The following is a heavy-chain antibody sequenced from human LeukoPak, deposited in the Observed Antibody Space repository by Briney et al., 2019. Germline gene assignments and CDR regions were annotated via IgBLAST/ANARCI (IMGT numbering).Heavy chain of an antibody. V-gene: IGHV4-39*07. CDR3: ARDASRYDCSGGSCYHRPLNGMDV. D-gene: IGHD2-15*01. CDR1: GGSISSSSYY. Sequence: SETLSLTCTVSGGSISSSSYYWGWIRQPPGKGLEWIGSIYYSGSTYYNPSLKSRVTISVDTSKNQFSLKLSSVTAADTAVYYCARDASRYDCSGGSCYHRPLNGMDVWGQGTTVTVSS. CDR2: IYYSGST. J-gene: IGHJ6*02.